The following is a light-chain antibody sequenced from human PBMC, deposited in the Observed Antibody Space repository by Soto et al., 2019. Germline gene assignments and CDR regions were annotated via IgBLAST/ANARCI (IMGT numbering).Light chain of an antibody. CDR1: SSDVGSYNL. V-gene: IGLV2-23*01. CDR3: CSYAGRSTFYV. J-gene: IGLJ1*01. CDR2: EGS. Sequence: QSALTQPASVSGSPGQSITISCTGTSSDVGSYNLVSWYQQHPGKAPKLMIYEGSKRPSGVSNRFSGSKSGNTASLTISGLQADDEADYYCCSYAGRSTFYVFGTGTKVTVL.